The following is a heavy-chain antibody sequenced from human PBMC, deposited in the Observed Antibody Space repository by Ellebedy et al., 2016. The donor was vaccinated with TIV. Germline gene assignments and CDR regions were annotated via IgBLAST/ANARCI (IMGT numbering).Heavy chain of an antibody. D-gene: IGHD2-15*01. CDR1: GYRFTNYG. V-gene: IGHV1-18*01. CDR2: ISADTGNR. Sequence: ASVKVSXKASGYRFTNYGIGWVRQSPGQGLEWVGWISADTGNRNYAQKLQGRVTLTTDTSTSTAYMELRSLRSDDTAVYFCAKATVVRPAEFDYWGPGTRVTVSS. J-gene: IGHJ4*02. CDR3: AKATVVRPAEFDY.